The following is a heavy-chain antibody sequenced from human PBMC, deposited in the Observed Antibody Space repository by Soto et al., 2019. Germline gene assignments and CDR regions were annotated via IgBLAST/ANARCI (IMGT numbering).Heavy chain of an antibody. D-gene: IGHD6-19*01. CDR2: IYQNGHT. V-gene: IGHV4-4*02. J-gene: IGHJ4*02. Sequence: QVQLQESGPGLVKPSGTLSLTCTVSSGSIKTVVWWSWLRRPPGKGLEWIGEIYQNGHTNYNPSLKSRVTMSVDKSKNQFSLMLTSVTAADTAMYYCARDAAVAGETDRFDYWGQGILVTVSS. CDR3: ARDAAVAGETDRFDY. CDR1: SGSIKTVVW.